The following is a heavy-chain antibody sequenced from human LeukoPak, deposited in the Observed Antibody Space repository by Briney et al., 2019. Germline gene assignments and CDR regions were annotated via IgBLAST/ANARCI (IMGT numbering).Heavy chain of an antibody. CDR2: IRSKVYGETT. CDR3: TRLVPYLDS. CDR1: GFTFSYYA. D-gene: IGHD6-6*01. V-gene: IGHV3-49*04. Sequence: GGSLRLSCTASGFTFSYYAMSWARQAPGQGLEWIGFIRSKVYGETTEYAASVKGRFTVSRDDSNSPAYLQMNSLQTEDTPVYYCTRLVPYLDSWGQGTLVTVSS. J-gene: IGHJ4*02.